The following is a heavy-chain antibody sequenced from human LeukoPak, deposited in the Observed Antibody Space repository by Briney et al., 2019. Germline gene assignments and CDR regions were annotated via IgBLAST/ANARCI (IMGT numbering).Heavy chain of an antibody. J-gene: IGHJ4*02. CDR3: ARDSSGWKFDY. V-gene: IGHV3-11*01. D-gene: IGHD6-19*01. CDR2: ISSSGVIT. Sequence: PGGSLRLFCAASGFTFSDYYMSWIRQAPGKGLEWVSYISSSGVITYYADSLKGRFTISRDNAKNSLYLQMNSLRAEDTAVYYCARDSSGWKFDYWGQGTLVTVSS. CDR1: GFTFSDYY.